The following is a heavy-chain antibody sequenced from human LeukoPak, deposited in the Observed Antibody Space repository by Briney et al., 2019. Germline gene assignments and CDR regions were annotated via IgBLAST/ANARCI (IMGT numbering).Heavy chain of an antibody. V-gene: IGHV4-61*01. Sequence: TSETLSLTCSFSGGSASLGSYYLSWIRQPPGKGLEWFGDFYYFGRTSYRPSFRMPVTISVDTSKNQCSLKLSSVTAADTAVYYCARDRYDAAAVYCGEGSLVTVSS. J-gene: IGHJ4*02. CDR3: ARDRYDAAAVY. D-gene: IGHD6-13*01. CDR2: FYYFGRT. CDR1: GGSASLGSYY.